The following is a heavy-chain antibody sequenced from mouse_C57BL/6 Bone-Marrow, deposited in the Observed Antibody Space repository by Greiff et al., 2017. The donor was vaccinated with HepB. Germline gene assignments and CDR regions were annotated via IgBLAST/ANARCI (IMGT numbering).Heavy chain of an antibody. CDR2: IYPRSGNT. J-gene: IGHJ1*03. Sequence: QVQLKESGAELARPGASVKLSCKASGYTFTSYGISWVKQRTGQGLEWIGEIYPRSGNTYYNEKFKGKATLTADKSSSTAYMELRSLTSEDSAVYFCARRILFITTVVAHWYFDVWGTGTTVTVSS. CDR1: GYTFTSYG. CDR3: ARRILFITTVVAHWYFDV. V-gene: IGHV1-81*01. D-gene: IGHD1-1*01.